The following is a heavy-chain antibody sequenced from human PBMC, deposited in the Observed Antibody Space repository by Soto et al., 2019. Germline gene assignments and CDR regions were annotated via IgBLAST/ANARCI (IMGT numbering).Heavy chain of an antibody. V-gene: IGHV1-69*12. J-gene: IGHJ6*02. CDR1: GGTFSNYA. D-gene: IGHD3-10*01. CDR2: IAPIFGTP. CDR3: ARANVGATFGHYYYAMDV. Sequence: QVQLVQSGPEVKKAGSSVRVSCKASGGTFSNYAISWVRQAPGQGLEWMGGIAPIFGTPNYAQNFQGRVTITAAESTSTAYMGLSGLRSEDTALYSCARANVGATFGHYYYAMDVWGQGTTVTVSS.